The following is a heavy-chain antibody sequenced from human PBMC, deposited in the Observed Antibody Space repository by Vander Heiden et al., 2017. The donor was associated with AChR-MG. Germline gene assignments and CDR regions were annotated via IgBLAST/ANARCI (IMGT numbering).Heavy chain of an antibody. J-gene: IGHJ5*02. CDR1: GFTFSSYA. D-gene: IGHD2-2*02. Sequence: QVQLVESGGGVVQPGRSLRLSCAASGFTFSSYAMHWVRQAPGKGLEWVAVISYDGSNKYYADSVKGRFTISRDNSKNTLYLQMNSLRAEDTAVYYCARVRKYQLLYRKSWFDPWGQGTLVTVSS. CDR3: ARVRKYQLLYRKSWFDP. V-gene: IGHV3-30-3*01. CDR2: ISYDGSNK.